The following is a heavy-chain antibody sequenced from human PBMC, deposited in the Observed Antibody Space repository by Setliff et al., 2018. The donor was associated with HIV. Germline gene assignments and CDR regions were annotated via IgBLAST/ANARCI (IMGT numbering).Heavy chain of an antibody. CDR1: GGSTSSDDYY. D-gene: IGHD1-26*01. Sequence: TSETLSLTCTVSGGSTSSDDYYWGWIRQAPGKGLEWMGFIHDNGKAFYDTALKSRLTMYADTSRTQFYLNLRSVTASDTAVYYCVRYRSKIDWFDPWGQGTLVTVSS. V-gene: IGHV4-39*01. J-gene: IGHJ5*02. CDR2: IHDNGKA. CDR3: VRYRSKIDWFDP.